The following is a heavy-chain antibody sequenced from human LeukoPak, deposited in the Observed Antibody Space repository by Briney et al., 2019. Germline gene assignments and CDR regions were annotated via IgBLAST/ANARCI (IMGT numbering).Heavy chain of an antibody. V-gene: IGHV3-23*01. J-gene: IGHJ4*02. Sequence: PGGSLRLSCAASGFTLTTYAMTWVRQAPGKGLEWVSAISGDGDSTYYADSVRGRFTVSKDNSENTLYLQMSSLRAEDTAVYYCARVPGSYYVDFDYWGQGILVTVSS. CDR2: ISGDGDST. CDR1: GFTLTTYA. D-gene: IGHD3-10*01. CDR3: ARVPGSYYVDFDY.